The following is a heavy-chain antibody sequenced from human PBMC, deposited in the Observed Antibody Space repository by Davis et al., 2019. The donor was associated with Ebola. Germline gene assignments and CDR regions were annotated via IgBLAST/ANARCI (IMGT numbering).Heavy chain of an antibody. Sequence: GSLRLSCAASGFTVSSNYMSWVRQAPGKGLEWVSVIYSGGSTYYADSVKGRFTISRDNSKNTLYLQMNSLRAEDTAVYYCARDGRAYYYDSSGYTTLRYFDYWGQGTLVTVSS. V-gene: IGHV3-66*01. CDR3: ARDGRAYYYDSSGYTTLRYFDY. CDR2: IYSGGST. J-gene: IGHJ4*02. CDR1: GFTVSSNY. D-gene: IGHD3-22*01.